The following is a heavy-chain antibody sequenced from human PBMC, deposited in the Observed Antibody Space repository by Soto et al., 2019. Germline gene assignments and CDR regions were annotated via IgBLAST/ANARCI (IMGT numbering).Heavy chain of an antibody. CDR3: ARDQWTYSTTWPLY. D-gene: IGHD2-2*01. CDR2: IKHDGSEK. CDR1: GFTFSSYW. Sequence: GGSLRLSCAASGFTFSSYWMSWVRQAPGKGLEWVANIKHDGSEKNYVDSLKGRFTISRDNAKNSLFLDMNSLRAEDTAVYYCARDQWTYSTTWPLYWGHGTLVTVSS. J-gene: IGHJ4*01. V-gene: IGHV3-7*05.